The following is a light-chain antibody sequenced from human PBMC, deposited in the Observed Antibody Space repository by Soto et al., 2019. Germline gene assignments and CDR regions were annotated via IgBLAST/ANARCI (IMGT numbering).Light chain of an antibody. V-gene: IGLV6-57*04. CDR3: QSHDGINVI. Sequence: NFMLTQPHSVSESPGKTVTISCTRSSGGIASSCVQWYQQRPGSAPTTVIYENNQRLSGVPDRFSGSIDSSSNSASLTISGLRTEDEADYYCQSHDGINVIFGGGTKLTVL. CDR2: ENN. J-gene: IGLJ2*01. CDR1: SGGIASSC.